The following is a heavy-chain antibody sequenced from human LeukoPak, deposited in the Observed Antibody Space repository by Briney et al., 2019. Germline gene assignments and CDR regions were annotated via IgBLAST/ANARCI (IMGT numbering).Heavy chain of an antibody. V-gene: IGHV4-30-4*01. CDR3: ARGDTEAYFDY. CDR1: GGSISSGDYY. D-gene: IGHD5-18*01. CDR2: IYYSGST. Sequence: SETLSLTCTVSGGSISSGDYYWSWIRQPPGKGLEWIGYIYYSGSTYYNPSLKSRVTISVDTSKNQFSLKLSSATAADTAVYYCARGDTEAYFDYWGQGTLVTVSS. J-gene: IGHJ4*02.